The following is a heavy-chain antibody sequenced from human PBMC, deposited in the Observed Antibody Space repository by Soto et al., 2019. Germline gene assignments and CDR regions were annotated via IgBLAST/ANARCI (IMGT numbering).Heavy chain of an antibody. D-gene: IGHD6-19*01. V-gene: IGHV3-23*01. Sequence: EVQLLESGGGLVQPGGSLRLSCAASGFTFSSYAMSWVRQAPGKGLEWVSAISGSGGSTYYADSVKGRFTIARDNSKNTLYLQVNSLRAEDTAVYYCASATRYSSGWYYFDYWGQGTLVTVSS. J-gene: IGHJ4*02. CDR1: GFTFSSYA. CDR2: ISGSGGST. CDR3: ASATRYSSGWYYFDY.